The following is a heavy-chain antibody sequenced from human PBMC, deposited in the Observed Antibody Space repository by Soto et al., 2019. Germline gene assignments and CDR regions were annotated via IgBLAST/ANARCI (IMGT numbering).Heavy chain of an antibody. V-gene: IGHV1-18*01. CDR3: ARDYVGYCSGGSCYSDY. CDR2: ISAYNGNT. Sequence: ASVKVSCKASGYTFTSYGISWVRQAPGQGLEWMGWISAYNGNTNYAQKLQGRVTMTTDTSTSTAYMELRSLRSDDTAVYYCARDYVGYCSGGSCYSDYWGQGTXVTVSS. D-gene: IGHD2-15*01. CDR1: GYTFTSYG. J-gene: IGHJ4*02.